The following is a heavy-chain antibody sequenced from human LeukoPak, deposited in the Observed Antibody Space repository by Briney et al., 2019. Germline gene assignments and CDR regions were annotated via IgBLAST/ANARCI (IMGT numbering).Heavy chain of an antibody. CDR2: FDPEDGVT. CDR1: GYTLTELS. Sequence: ALVKVSCKVSGYTLTELSMHWVRQAPGDGLEWMGGFDPEDGVTIYAQKFQGRVTMTEDTSTDIAYMELSSLRSEDTAVYYRATDLAGYCSSTSCYTLWRNWFDPWGQGTLVTVSS. V-gene: IGHV1-24*01. J-gene: IGHJ5*02. D-gene: IGHD2-2*02. CDR3: ATDLAGYCSSTSCYTLWRNWFDP.